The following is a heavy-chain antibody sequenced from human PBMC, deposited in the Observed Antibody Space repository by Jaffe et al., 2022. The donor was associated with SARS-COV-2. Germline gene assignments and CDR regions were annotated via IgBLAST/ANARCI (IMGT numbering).Heavy chain of an antibody. CDR2: FYYSGNT. CDR1: GGSISSSNHY. Sequence: QLQLQDSGPGLVKPSETLSLTCSVSGGSISSSNHYWGWVRQPPGKGLEWIGSFYYSGNTYYNPSLESRVSISVDTSENQFSLNLRSVTAADTALYYCVRMALDDSWSVYGYHYHHGMDVWGQGTTVTVSS. V-gene: IGHV4-39*01. D-gene: IGHD3-3*01. J-gene: IGHJ6*02. CDR3: VRMALDDSWSVYGYHYHHGMDV.